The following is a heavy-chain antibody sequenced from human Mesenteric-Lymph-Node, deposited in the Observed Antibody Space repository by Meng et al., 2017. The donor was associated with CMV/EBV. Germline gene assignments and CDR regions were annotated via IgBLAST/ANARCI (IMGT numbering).Heavy chain of an antibody. Sequence: FSDFYIPWLRQAPGQGLEWMGWISPKSGGTDIAQMFRGRVTMTSDTSISTAYMDLSRLRSDDTALYYCARGPHITWCGGEGWFDPWGQGTLVTVSS. J-gene: IGHJ5*02. V-gene: IGHV1-2*02. CDR3: ARGPHITWCGGEGWFDP. CDR2: ISPKSGGT. D-gene: IGHD3-16*01. CDR1: FSDFY.